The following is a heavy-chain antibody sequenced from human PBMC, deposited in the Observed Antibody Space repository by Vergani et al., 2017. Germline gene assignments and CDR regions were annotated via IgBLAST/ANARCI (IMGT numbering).Heavy chain of an antibody. V-gene: IGHV5-51*01. J-gene: IGHJ4*02. CDR3: ARSRIYCGAGSPDY. CDR2: VSFRGDT. Sequence: EKQLVQSGSETKKPGESLKISCQAFGYIFSNFWIGWVRQRPGRGLEWMGYVSFRGDTLYDPSVKGRMTISLNTSSNQFSLYLTSVTAADTAVYYCARSRIYCGAGSPDYWGQGTLVTVSS. D-gene: IGHD2-21*01. CDR1: GYIFSNFW.